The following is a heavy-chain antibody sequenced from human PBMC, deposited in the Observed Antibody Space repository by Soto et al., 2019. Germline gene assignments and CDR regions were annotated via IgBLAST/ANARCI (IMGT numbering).Heavy chain of an antibody. Sequence: EVQLVESGGGLLQPGGSLRLSCAASGFTFSMYWMHWVRQVPGKEPEWVSRINDDGSSTNYADSVKGRFTISRDNAKNTLYLQMNALRAEDTAVYYCARGPRSTSTGTGAFWGQGTLVTVSS. CDR1: GFTFSMYW. J-gene: IGHJ4*02. D-gene: IGHD1-1*01. CDR2: INDDGSST. CDR3: ARGPRSTSTGTGAF. V-gene: IGHV3-74*01.